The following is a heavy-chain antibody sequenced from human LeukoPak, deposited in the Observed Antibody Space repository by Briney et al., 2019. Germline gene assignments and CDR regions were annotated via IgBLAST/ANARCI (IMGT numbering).Heavy chain of an antibody. J-gene: IGHJ6*03. CDR2: IKQDGSEK. D-gene: IGHD6-6*01. V-gene: IGHV3-7*01. CDR3: ARGFSSSNYYYMDV. Sequence: GGSLRLSCAASGFTFSSYWMSWVRQAPGKGLEWVANIKQDGSEKYYVDSVKGRFTISRDNAKNSLYLQMNSLRAEDTAVYYCARGFSSSNYYYMDVWGKGTTVTISS. CDR1: GFTFSSYW.